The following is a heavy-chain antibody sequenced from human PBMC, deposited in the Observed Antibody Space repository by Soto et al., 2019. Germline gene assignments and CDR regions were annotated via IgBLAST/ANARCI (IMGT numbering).Heavy chain of an antibody. CDR3: ARDTTPLARGYFDN. D-gene: IGHD1-1*01. V-gene: IGHV4-4*02. CDR2: VYHTGAT. Sequence: SDTLSLTCAVSGGSISSNNWWSWVRQSPGRGLEWIGEVYHTGATYYNPSLKSRVTISVDTSKDQFSLSLNSVTAADTAVYYCARDTTPLARGYFDNWGQGTMVSFSS. CDR1: GGSISSNNW. J-gene: IGHJ4*02.